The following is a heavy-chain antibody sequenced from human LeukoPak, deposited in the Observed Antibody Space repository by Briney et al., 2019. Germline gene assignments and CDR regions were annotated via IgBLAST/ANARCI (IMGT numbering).Heavy chain of an antibody. D-gene: IGHD4-23*01. J-gene: IGHJ4*02. Sequence: SETLALTCTVSGGSISSGGYYWSWIRQHPGKGLEWIGYIYYSGSTYYNPPLKSRVTISVDTSKNQFSLKLSSVTAADTAVYYCARALDYGGKRDYFDYWGQGTLVTVSS. CDR1: GGSISSGGYY. CDR3: ARALDYGGKRDYFDY. CDR2: IYYSGST. V-gene: IGHV4-31*03.